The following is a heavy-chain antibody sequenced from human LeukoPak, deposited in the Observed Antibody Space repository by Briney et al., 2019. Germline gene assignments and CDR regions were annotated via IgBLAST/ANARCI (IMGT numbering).Heavy chain of an antibody. V-gene: IGHV1-2*02. CDR1: GYTFTGYY. J-gene: IGHJ5*02. Sequence: PAASVKLSCKASGYTFTGYYMHWVRQAPGQGLEWMGGINPNSGGTNCAQPFKGRVTMTRATSISTSHMELSMLRSDDTAVYNGARRRDILTGPNCFDPWGQGTLVTVSS. CDR2: INPNSGGT. D-gene: IGHD3-9*01. CDR3: ARRRDILTGPNCFDP.